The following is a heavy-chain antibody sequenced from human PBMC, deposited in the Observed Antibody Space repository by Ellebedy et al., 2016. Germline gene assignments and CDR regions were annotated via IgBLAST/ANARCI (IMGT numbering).Heavy chain of an antibody. CDR1: GGSISSYY. CDR3: ARGERITMVRGLRNWFDP. V-gene: IGHV4-59*01. J-gene: IGHJ5*02. Sequence: SETLSLTXTVPGGSISSYYWSWIRQPPGKGLEWIGYIYYSGSTNYNPSLKSRVTISVDTSKNQFSLKLSSVTAADTAVYYCARGERITMVRGLRNWFDPWGQGTLVTVSS. D-gene: IGHD3-10*01. CDR2: IYYSGST.